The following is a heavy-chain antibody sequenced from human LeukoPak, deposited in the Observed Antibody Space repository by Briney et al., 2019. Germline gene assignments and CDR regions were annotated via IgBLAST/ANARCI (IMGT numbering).Heavy chain of an antibody. D-gene: IGHD6-19*01. CDR3: ARGGSVAAFDY. CDR2: INHSGST. CDR1: GGSFSGYY. V-gene: IGHV4-34*01. Sequence: SETLSLTCAVYGGSFSGYYWSWIRQPPGKGLEWIGEINHSGSTNYNPSLKSRVTISVDTSKNQFSLKLSSVTAADTAVYNCARGGSVAAFDYWGQGTLVTVSS. J-gene: IGHJ4*02.